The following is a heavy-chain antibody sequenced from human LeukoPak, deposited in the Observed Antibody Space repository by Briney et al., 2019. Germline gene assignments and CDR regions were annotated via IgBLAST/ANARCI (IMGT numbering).Heavy chain of an antibody. CDR3: AKGKKITVAGLFDC. CDR1: GSTFDDYA. D-gene: IGHD6-19*01. CDR2: ISWNSGSI. Sequence: GRSLRLSCAAPGSTFDDYAMHWVRQGPGKGVEWVSGISWNSGSIVYAYSVKGRFTISRDNAKNSLYLHMNSLSAEDTALYYCAKGKKITVAGLFDCWGQGTLVTVSS. V-gene: IGHV3-9*01. J-gene: IGHJ4*02.